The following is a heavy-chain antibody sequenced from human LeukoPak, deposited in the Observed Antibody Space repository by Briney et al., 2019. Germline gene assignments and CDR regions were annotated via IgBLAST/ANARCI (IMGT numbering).Heavy chain of an antibody. V-gene: IGHV3-23*01. Sequence: GASLRLSCAASGFTFSNYAMSWVRQAPGKGLEWVSAITGSGGNTYYADSVKGRFTVSRDNSKNTLYLQMNSLRVEDTAIYYCARRGGVPAAPDFWGQGTLVTVSS. J-gene: IGHJ4*02. D-gene: IGHD2-2*01. CDR3: ARRGGVPAAPDF. CDR2: ITGSGGNT. CDR1: GFTFSNYA.